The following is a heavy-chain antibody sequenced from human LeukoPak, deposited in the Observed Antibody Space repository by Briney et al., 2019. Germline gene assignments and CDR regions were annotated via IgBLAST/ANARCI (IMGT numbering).Heavy chain of an antibody. CDR1: GFTFSSYS. CDR3: ARDRSDYGENWFDP. J-gene: IGHJ5*02. CDR2: ISSSSSYI. Sequence: GGSLRLSCAASGFTFSSYSMNWVRQAPGKGLEWVSSISSSSSYIYYADSVKGRFTISRDNAKNSLYLQMNSLRAEDTAVYYCARDRSDYGENWFDPWGQGTLVTVSS. D-gene: IGHD4-17*01. V-gene: IGHV3-21*01.